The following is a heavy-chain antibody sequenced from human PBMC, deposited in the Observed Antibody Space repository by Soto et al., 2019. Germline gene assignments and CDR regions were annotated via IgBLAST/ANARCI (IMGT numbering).Heavy chain of an antibody. J-gene: IGHJ6*02. V-gene: IGHV3-30-3*01. CDR1: GFTFSSYA. CDR3: ARAGCDGGSCYTLVGLRYGMDV. D-gene: IGHD2-15*01. CDR2: ISYDGNNK. Sequence: QVQLVESGGGVVQPGRSLRLSCAASGFTFSSYAMYWVRQAPGKGLEWVAVISYDGNNKYYADSVKGRFTISRDNSKKPVYLQMNSLRAEDTAVYYCARAGCDGGSCYTLVGLRYGMDVWGQGTTVTVSS.